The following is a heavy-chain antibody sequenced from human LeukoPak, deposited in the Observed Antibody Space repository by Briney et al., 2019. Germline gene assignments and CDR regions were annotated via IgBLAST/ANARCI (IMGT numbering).Heavy chain of an antibody. CDR1: GGSITSYY. CDR2: IYYSGST. J-gene: IGHJ3*02. V-gene: IGHV4-59*08. CDR3: ARQSRDVDAFDI. Sequence: SEALSLTCTVSGGSITSYYRSWIRQPPGKGLEWIGYIYYSGSTSYNPSLKSRVTISVDTSKNQFSLKLSSVTAADTAVYYCARQSRDVDAFDIWGQGTMVTVSS.